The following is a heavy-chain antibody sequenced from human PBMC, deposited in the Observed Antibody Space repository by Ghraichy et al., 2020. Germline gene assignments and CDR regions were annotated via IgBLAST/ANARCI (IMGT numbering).Heavy chain of an antibody. CDR1: GFTFGSYA. V-gene: IGHV3-23*01. Sequence: LSLTCAASGFTFGSYAMGWVRQAPGKGLEWVATISGGAGTNTFFGGSVEGRFTISRDTSQSTVYLQMNSLRAGDTAVYYCAREHSSTWFLFDYWGQGTLVTVSS. J-gene: IGHJ4*02. CDR2: ISGGAGTNT. D-gene: IGHD6-13*01. CDR3: AREHSSTWFLFDY.